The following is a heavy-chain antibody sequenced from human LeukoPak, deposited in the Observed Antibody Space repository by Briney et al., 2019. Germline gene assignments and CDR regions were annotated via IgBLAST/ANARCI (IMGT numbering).Heavy chain of an antibody. J-gene: IGHJ6*02. D-gene: IGHD1-1*01. CDR2: IYPGDSDT. CDR1: GYSFTSYW. Sequence: GESLKISCKGSGYSFTSYWIGWVRQLPGKGLEWMGIIYPGDSDTRYSPSFQGQVTISADKSISTAYLQWSSLKASDTAMYYCAKHGIVHPYYYGMDVWGQGTTVTVSS. CDR3: AKHGIVHPYYYGMDV. V-gene: IGHV5-51*01.